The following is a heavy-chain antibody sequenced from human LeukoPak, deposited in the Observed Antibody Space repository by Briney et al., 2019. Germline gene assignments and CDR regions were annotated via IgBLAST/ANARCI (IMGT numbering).Heavy chain of an antibody. J-gene: IGHJ4*02. V-gene: IGHV4-39*01. CDR2: IYYSGST. Sequence: SETLSLTCTVSGGSISGSSYYWGWIRQPPGKGLEWIGGIYYSGSTYYNPSLKSRVTISVDTSKNQFSLKLNSVTATDTAVYYCGRHYGPWGQGTLVTVSS. D-gene: IGHD3-10*01. CDR3: GRHYGP. CDR1: GGSISGSSYY.